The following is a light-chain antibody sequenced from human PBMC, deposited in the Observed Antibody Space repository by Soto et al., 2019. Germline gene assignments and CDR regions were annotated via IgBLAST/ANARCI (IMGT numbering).Light chain of an antibody. CDR1: QSVSSNY. Sequence: EIVLTQSPGTLSLSPGDRATLSCRASQSVSSNYLAWYQQKPGQAPRLLIYGASSRATGIPDRFSGRGSGTAFPLTISSWKPEVFPVFSWRRYVTSFPLTWGGGPKVDIK. CDR3: RRYVTSFPLT. J-gene: IGKJ4*01. CDR2: GAS. V-gene: IGKV3-20*01.